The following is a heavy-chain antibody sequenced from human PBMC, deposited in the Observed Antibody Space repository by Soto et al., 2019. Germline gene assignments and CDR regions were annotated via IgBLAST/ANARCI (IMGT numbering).Heavy chain of an antibody. V-gene: IGHV4-59*08. CDR1: GGSISSYY. Sequence: SETLSLTCTVSGGSISSYYWSWIRQPPGKGLEWIGYIYYSGSTNYNPSLKSRVTISVDTSKNQFSLKLSSVTAADTAVYYCARYSSPEFEAFDIWGQGTMVTVSS. CDR3: ARYSSPEFEAFDI. D-gene: IGHD6-13*01. CDR2: IYYSGST. J-gene: IGHJ3*02.